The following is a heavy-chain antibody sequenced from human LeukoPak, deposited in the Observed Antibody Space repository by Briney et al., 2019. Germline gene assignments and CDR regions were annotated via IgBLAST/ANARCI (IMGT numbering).Heavy chain of an antibody. CDR2: IDPSDSYR. CDR3: ARDLSRNCFDP. V-gene: IGHV5-10-1*01. J-gene: IGHJ5*02. D-gene: IGHD3-3*01. CDR1: GYSFTSHR. Sequence: PGESLKISCQGSGYSFTSHRVTLVRQMPGKGLEWMGMIDPSDSYRNYSPSFQGHVTLSVDKSTSTAYLQCSSLKASDTAMYYCARDLSRNCFDPWGQGTLVIVSS.